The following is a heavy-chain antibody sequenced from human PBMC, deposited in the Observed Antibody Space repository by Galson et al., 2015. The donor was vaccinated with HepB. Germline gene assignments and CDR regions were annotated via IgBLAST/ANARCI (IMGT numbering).Heavy chain of an antibody. CDR3: ARAPEWLLWAALVY. Sequence: SVKVSCKASGGTFSSYAISWVRQAPGQGLEWIGGIIPIFGTANYAQKFQGRVTITADESTSTAYMELSSLRSEDTAVYYCARAPEWLLWAALVYWGQGTLVTVSS. D-gene: IGHD3-3*01. CDR2: IIPIFGTA. J-gene: IGHJ4*02. CDR1: GGTFSSYA. V-gene: IGHV1-69*13.